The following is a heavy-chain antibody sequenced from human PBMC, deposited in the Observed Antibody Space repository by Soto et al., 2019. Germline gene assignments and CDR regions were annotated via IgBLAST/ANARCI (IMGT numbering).Heavy chain of an antibody. CDR3: AKGAVAGTPTSYYYYGMDV. CDR2: IIPIFGTI. CDR1: GGTFRTYS. D-gene: IGHD6-19*01. J-gene: IGHJ6*02. Sequence: QVQLLQSGAEVKKPGSSVRVSCEASGGTFRTYSISWVRQAPGQGLEWMGEIIPIFGTINYAQKFQGRLTITADGSTATVYMALRSLRSDDTALYYCAKGAVAGTPTSYYYYGMDVWGQGTTVTVSS. V-gene: IGHV1-69*12.